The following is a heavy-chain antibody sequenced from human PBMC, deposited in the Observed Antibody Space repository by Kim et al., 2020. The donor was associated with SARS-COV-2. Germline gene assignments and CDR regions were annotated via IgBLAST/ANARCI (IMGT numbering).Heavy chain of an antibody. J-gene: IGHJ5*02. CDR1: GGSISSSSYY. CDR3: ARHSVLLWFGELLWDWFDP. D-gene: IGHD3-10*01. V-gene: IGHV4-39*01. CDR2: IYYSGST. Sequence: SETLSLTCTVSGGSISSSSYYWGWIRQPPGKGLEWIGSIYYSGSTYYNPSLRSRVTISVDTSKNQFSLKLSSVTAADTAVYYCARHSVLLWFGELLWDWFDPWGQGTLVTVSS.